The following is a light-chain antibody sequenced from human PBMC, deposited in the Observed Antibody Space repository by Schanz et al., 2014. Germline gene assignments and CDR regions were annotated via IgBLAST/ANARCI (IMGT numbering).Light chain of an antibody. CDR2: GAS. Sequence: EIVLTQSPGTLSLSPGERATLSCRASQSVSSAYLAWYQQKPGQAPRLLIYGASSRATGIPDRFSGSESGTDFTLTISRLEPEDFATYFCQQSHDGVWTFGQGTTVEIK. V-gene: IGKV3-20*01. CDR3: QQSHDGVWT. J-gene: IGKJ1*01. CDR1: QSVSSAY.